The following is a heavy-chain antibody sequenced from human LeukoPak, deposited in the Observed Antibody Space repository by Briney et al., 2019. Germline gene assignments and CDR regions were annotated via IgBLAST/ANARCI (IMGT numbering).Heavy chain of an antibody. CDR1: GFTFSSYA. CDR3: AKYEFAGGATSFDY. D-gene: IGHD3-16*01. V-gene: IGHV3-23*01. J-gene: IGHJ4*02. CDR2: ICGSGDST. Sequence: GGSLRLSCAASGFTFSSYAMSWVRQAPGKGMEWASVICGSGDSTYYADSVKGRFTISRDNSKTKLYVQVIRVRAEDTAVYYCAKYEFAGGATSFDYWGQGTLVTVSS.